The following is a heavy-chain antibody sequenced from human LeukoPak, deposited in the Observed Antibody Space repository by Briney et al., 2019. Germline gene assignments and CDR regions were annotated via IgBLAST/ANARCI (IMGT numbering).Heavy chain of an antibody. Sequence: PGGSLRLSCAASGFSFSNYVMTWVRQAPGKGLEWVSGISSNSGTTYYADSVKGRFTISRDNSKNTLYLQMNSLRAEDTAVYYCATYYYGSGRFPRPFDYWGQGTLVTVSS. V-gene: IGHV3-23*01. CDR1: GFSFSNYV. CDR3: ATYYYGSGRFPRPFDY. J-gene: IGHJ4*02. D-gene: IGHD3-10*01. CDR2: ISSNSGTT.